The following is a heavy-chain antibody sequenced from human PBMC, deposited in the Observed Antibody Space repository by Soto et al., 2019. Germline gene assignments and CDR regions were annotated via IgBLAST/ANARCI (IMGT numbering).Heavy chain of an antibody. CDR2: INAANGDT. V-gene: IGHV1-3*01. CDR1: GYTFTSYG. Sequence: ASVKVSCKASGYTFTSYGIHWVRQAPGQRLEWMRWINAANGDTKYSPKFQGRVTITRDTSASTAYMELSSLRSEDTAVYYCVRRHVSATGIDWFDPWGQGTLVTVSS. J-gene: IGHJ5*02. D-gene: IGHD6-13*01. CDR3: VRRHVSATGIDWFDP.